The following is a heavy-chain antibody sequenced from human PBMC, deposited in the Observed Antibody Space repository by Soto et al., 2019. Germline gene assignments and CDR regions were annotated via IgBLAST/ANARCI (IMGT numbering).Heavy chain of an antibody. J-gene: IGHJ3*01. V-gene: IGHV4-4*02. Sequence: QVQLQESGPGLVKPSGTLSPTCAVSGGPTPSINWWTWFGHSPGKGLESIGEISHSGTSTSNPSLKSRVTLSVDKSKNHFSLTLTSVTAADTAVYYCARVVLTITRGAFDAWGQGTLVIVSS. CDR3: ARVVLTITRGAFDA. D-gene: IGHD3-9*01. CDR2: ISHSGTS. CDR1: GGPTPSINW.